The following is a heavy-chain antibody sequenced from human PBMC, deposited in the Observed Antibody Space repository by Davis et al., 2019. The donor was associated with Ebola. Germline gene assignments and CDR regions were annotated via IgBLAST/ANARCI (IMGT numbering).Heavy chain of an antibody. V-gene: IGHV3-33*08. J-gene: IGHJ6*04. CDR2: IWYDGRNK. CDR1: GFTFSSYG. Sequence: GGSLRLSCAASGFTFSSYGMHWVRQAPGKGLEWVAVIWYDGRNKYYADSVKGRFTISRDNSKNTLYLQMNSLRAEDTAVYYCARDTYYYYNTMDVWGKGTTVTVSS. CDR3: ARDTYYYYNTMDV.